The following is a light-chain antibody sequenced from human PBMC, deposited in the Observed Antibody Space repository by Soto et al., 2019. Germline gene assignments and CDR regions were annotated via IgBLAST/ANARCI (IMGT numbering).Light chain of an antibody. CDR3: QQFHSFSRT. V-gene: IGKV1-5*03. CDR1: QTISSW. Sequence: DIQMTQSPSTLSGSVGDRVTITCRASQTISSWLAWYQQKPGKAPKLLIYKASTLKSGVPSRLSGSGSGTEFTLTISSLQPEDFATYYCQQFHSFSRTFGQGTKVDIK. J-gene: IGKJ1*01. CDR2: KAS.